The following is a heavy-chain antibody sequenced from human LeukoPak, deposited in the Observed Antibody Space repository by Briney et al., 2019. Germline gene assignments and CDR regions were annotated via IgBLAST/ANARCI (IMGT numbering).Heavy chain of an antibody. CDR3: ARDRPTRFGEYDY. CDR2: IYTSGST. CDR1: GGSISSDY. J-gene: IGHJ4*02. V-gene: IGHV4-4*07. D-gene: IGHD3-10*01. Sequence: PSETLSLTCTVSGGSISSDYWSWIRQPAGRGLGWIGRIYTSGSTNYNPSLKSRVTMSVDTSKNQFSLKLSSVTAAETAVYYCARDRPTRFGEYDYWGQGTLVTVSS.